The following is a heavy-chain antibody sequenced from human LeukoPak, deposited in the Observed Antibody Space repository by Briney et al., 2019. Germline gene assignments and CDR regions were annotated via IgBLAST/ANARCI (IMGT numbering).Heavy chain of an antibody. V-gene: IGHV1-69*13. J-gene: IGHJ4*02. D-gene: IGHD3-16*01. Sequence: SVKVSCKPSGGTFSSYAIIWVRQAPGQGLEWMGGIIPIFGTANYAQKFQGRVTITADESTSTAYMELSSLRSEDTAVYYCARGREGGEQCSFCSRVFDYWGQGTLVTVSS. CDR3: ARGREGGEQCSFCSRVFDY. CDR2: IIPIFGTA. CDR1: GGTFSSYA.